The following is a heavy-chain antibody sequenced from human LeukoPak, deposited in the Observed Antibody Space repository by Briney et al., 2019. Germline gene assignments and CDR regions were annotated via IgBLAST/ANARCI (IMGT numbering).Heavy chain of an antibody. D-gene: IGHD3-22*01. V-gene: IGHV3-48*01. CDR1: GFTFSRYS. CDR2: ISSSSTTI. J-gene: IGHJ6*03. Sequence: GGSLRLSCAASGFTFSRYSMNWVRQAPGEGLEWVSYISSSSTTIYYADSVKGRFTISRDNSKNTLYLQMNSLRAEDTAVYYCARARRYYDSSVRRVYYYYYMDVWGKGTTVTVSS. CDR3: ARARRYYDSSVRRVYYYYYMDV.